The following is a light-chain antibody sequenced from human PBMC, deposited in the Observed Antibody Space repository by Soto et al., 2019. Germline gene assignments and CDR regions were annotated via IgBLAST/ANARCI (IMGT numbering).Light chain of an antibody. V-gene: IGKV3-20*01. CDR2: GAS. CDR3: QQYDNSPLT. J-gene: IGKJ4*01. Sequence: EIVLTQSPGTLSLSPGERATLSCRASQSVSSSYLAWYQQKPGQALRLLIYGASSRATGIPDRFSGSGSGTDFTLTISRLEPEYFAVYYCQQYDNSPLTFGGGTKVEIK. CDR1: QSVSSSY.